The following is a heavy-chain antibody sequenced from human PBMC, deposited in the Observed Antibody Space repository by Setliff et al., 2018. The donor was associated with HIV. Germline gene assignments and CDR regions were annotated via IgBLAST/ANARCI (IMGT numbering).Heavy chain of an antibody. V-gene: IGHV4-39*01. CDR2: IYYSGST. CDR3: ARSVPRYCSGGSCFVDY. J-gene: IGHJ4*02. Sequence: SETLSLTCTVSGGSISIHPFYWGWIRQPPGKGLEWIGSIYYSGSTYYNPSLKSRVTISVDTSKNQFSLKLSSVTAADTAVYYCARSVPRYCSGGSCFVDYWGQGTLVTVSS. CDR1: GGSISIHPFY. D-gene: IGHD2-15*01.